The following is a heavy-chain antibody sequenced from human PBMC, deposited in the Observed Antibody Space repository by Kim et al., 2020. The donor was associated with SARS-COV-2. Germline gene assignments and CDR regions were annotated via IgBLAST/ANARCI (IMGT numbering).Heavy chain of an antibody. CDR3: ARDHFGIAAAAFDI. D-gene: IGHD6-13*01. CDR1: GGSVSSGSYY. CDR2: IYYSGST. V-gene: IGHV4-61*01. J-gene: IGHJ3*02. Sequence: SETLSLTCTVSGGSVSSGSYYWSWIRQPPGKGLEWIGYIYYSGSTNYNPSLKSRVTISVDTSKNQFSLKLSSVTAADTAVYYCARDHFGIAAAAFDIWGQGTMVTVSS.